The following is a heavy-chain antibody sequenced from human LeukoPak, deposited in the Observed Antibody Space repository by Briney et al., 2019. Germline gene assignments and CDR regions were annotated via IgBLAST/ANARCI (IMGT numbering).Heavy chain of an antibody. CDR1: RFTFTNYE. V-gene: IGHV3-48*03. Sequence: PGGSLRLSCTASRFTFTNYEMNWVRQAPGKGLEWISYISTSGTTIYYADSVKGRFTISRDNARNSLFLQMNSLRAEDTAVYYCARAGDLVVVPHFDYWGQGTLVTVSS. CDR2: ISTSGTTI. CDR3: ARAGDLVVVPHFDY. D-gene: IGHD3-16*01. J-gene: IGHJ4*02.